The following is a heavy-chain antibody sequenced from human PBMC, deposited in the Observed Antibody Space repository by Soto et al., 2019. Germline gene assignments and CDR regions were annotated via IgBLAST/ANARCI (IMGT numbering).Heavy chain of an antibody. CDR3: ARAHETDVLLWFGAWRDYYYYYMXV. Sequence: ASVKVSCKASGYTFTIYCISWVRQAPGQGLEWMGWISAYNGNTDYAQKLQGRVTMTTDTSTSTAYMELRSLRSDDTAVYYCARAHETDVLLWFGAWRDYYYYYMXVWGKGTTVXVSS. V-gene: IGHV1-18*01. J-gene: IGHJ6*03. D-gene: IGHD3-10*01. CDR2: ISAYNGNT. CDR1: GYTFTIYC.